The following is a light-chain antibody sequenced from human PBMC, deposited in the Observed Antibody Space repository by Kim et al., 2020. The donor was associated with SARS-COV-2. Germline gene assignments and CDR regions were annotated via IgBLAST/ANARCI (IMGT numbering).Light chain of an antibody. CDR1: NSDIGGYNY. CDR2: DVT. Sequence: GQLFTISCTGSNSDIGGYNYVSWYQQHPGKAPKLIIYDVTQRPSGVSDRFSGSKSGNTASLIISGLQADDEADYYCSSYTSSKTWVFGGGTQLTVL. CDR3: SSYTSSKTWV. J-gene: IGLJ3*02. V-gene: IGLV2-14*03.